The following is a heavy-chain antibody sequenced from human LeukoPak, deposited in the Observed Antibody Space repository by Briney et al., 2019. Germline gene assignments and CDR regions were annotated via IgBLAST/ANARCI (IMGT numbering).Heavy chain of an antibody. CDR3: ARGPRYCSGGSCYYYGMDV. J-gene: IGHJ6*02. D-gene: IGHD2-15*01. CDR1: GFTFERYA. Sequence: GGSLRLSCAASGFTFERYAMHWVRQAPGKGLEWVSGISWNSGNIIYADSVKGRFTISRDNAKNSLYLQMNSLRAEDTAVYYCARGPRYCSGGSCYYYGMDVWGQGTTVTVSS. V-gene: IGHV3-9*01. CDR2: ISWNSGNI.